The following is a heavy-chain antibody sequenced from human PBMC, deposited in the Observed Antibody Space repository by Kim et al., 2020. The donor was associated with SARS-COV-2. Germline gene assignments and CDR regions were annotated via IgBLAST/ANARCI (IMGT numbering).Heavy chain of an antibody. CDR3: ARPIVGPTGTYWYFDL. Sequence: SETLSLTCTVSGGSISLYYWSWIRQPPGKGLEWIGYIYYGGSTNYNPSLKSRVTISVDTSKNQFSLKVSSVTAADTAVYYCARPIVGPTGTYWYFDLWGRGTLVTVSS. J-gene: IGHJ2*01. CDR1: GGSISLYY. V-gene: IGHV4-59*08. CDR2: IYYGGST. D-gene: IGHD1-26*01.